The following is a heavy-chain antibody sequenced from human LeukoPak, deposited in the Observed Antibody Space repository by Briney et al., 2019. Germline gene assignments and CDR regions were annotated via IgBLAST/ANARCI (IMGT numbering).Heavy chain of an antibody. D-gene: IGHD2-2*01. CDR1: GYTFTDNY. V-gene: IGHV1-2*02. Sequence: ASVNVSYRASGYTFTDNYMHWVRQAPGQGLEWVGRIIPNSGDTLYARKFKGRVTMTRDTSISTAYMELSRLRSDDTAVYYCARALGVVPVAPWGQGTLVTVSS. J-gene: IGHJ5*02. CDR2: IIPNSGDT. CDR3: ARALGVVPVAP.